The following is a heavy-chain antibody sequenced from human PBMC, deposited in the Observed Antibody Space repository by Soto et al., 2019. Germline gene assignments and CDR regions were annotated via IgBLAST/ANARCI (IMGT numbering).Heavy chain of an antibody. CDR3: ARVWRSGIAGYPDY. V-gene: IGHV3-30-3*01. J-gene: IGHJ4*02. Sequence: GGSLRLSCAASGFTFSSYAMHWVRQAPGKGLEWVAVISYDGSNKYYADSVKGRFTISRDNSKNTLYLQMNSLRAEDTAVYYCARVWRSGIAGYPDYWGQGTLVTVSS. D-gene: IGHD6-13*01. CDR1: GFTFSSYA. CDR2: ISYDGSNK.